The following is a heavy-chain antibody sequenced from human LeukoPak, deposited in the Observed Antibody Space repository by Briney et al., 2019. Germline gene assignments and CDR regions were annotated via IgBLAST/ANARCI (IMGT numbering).Heavy chain of an antibody. CDR3: ARIATTDYYYGMDV. V-gene: IGHV3-33*08. D-gene: IGHD1-1*01. Sequence: PGRSLRLSCAASGFTFSSYAMHWVRQAPGKGLEWVAVIWYDGSNKYYADSVKGRFTISRDNSKNTLYLQMNSLRAEDTAVYYCARIATTDYYYGMDVWGQGTTVTVSS. J-gene: IGHJ6*02. CDR2: IWYDGSNK. CDR1: GFTFSSYA.